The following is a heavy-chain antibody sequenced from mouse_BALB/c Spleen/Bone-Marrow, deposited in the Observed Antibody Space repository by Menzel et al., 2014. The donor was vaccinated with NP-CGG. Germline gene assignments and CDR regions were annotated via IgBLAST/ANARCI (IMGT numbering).Heavy chain of an antibody. D-gene: IGHD2-4*01. CDR2: ISSGGSYT. J-gene: IGHJ4*01. Sequence: LKESGGGLVKPGGSLKLSCAASGFTFSSYAMSWVRQSPEKRLEWVAEISSGGSYTYYPDTVTGRCTISRDNAKNTLYLEMSSLRSEDTAMYYCAREGLRRRAAMDYWGQGPSVTVSS. V-gene: IGHV5-9-4*01. CDR1: GFTFSSYA. CDR3: AREGLRRRAAMDY.